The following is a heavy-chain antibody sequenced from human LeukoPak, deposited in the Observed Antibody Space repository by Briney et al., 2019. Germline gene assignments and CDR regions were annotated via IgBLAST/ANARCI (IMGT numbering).Heavy chain of an antibody. CDR2: IYYSGST. J-gene: IGHJ4*02. CDR1: GGSISSSSYY. CDR3: ARDGQQLGPSGY. V-gene: IGHV4-39*07. D-gene: IGHD6-13*01. Sequence: SETLSLTCTVSGGSISSSSYYWGWIRQPPGKGLEWIGSIYYSGSTYYNPSLKSRVTISVDTSKNQFSLKLSSVTAADTAVYYCARDGQQLGPSGYWGQGTLVTVSS.